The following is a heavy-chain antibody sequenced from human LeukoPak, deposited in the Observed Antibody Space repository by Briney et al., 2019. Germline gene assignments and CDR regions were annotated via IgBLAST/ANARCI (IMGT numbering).Heavy chain of an antibody. J-gene: IGHJ6*02. CDR3: VKDISKDIVEGMDV. Sequence: PGRSLRLSCAVSGFRFDDYAMHWVRQAPGEGLEWVSGISWNTGNIGYADSVKGRFTISRDNAKNSLYLQMNSLRVEDTALYYCVKDISKDIVEGMDVWGQGTTVTVSS. V-gene: IGHV3-9*01. D-gene: IGHD2-15*01. CDR2: ISWNTGNI. CDR1: GFRFDDYA.